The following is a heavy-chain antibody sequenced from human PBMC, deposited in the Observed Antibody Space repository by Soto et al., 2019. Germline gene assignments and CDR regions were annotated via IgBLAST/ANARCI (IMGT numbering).Heavy chain of an antibody. CDR1: GFIFSSYS. CDR2: ISSGGSTK. V-gene: IGHV3-48*02. Sequence: EVQLVESGGGLVQPGGSLRLSCAASGFIFSSYSMNWVRQAPGKGLEWVSYISSGGSTKYYADSVKGRFTISRDNAKNSLYLQMNSLRDEDTAMYYCVVNHLTYGDYHWYFDLWGRCTLVTVSS. CDR3: VVNHLTYGDYHWYFDL. J-gene: IGHJ2*01. D-gene: IGHD4-17*01.